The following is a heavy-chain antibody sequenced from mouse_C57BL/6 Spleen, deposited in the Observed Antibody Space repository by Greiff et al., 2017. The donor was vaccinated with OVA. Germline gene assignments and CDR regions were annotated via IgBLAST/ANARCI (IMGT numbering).Heavy chain of an antibody. J-gene: IGHJ2*01. CDR3: AREETGTDY. D-gene: IGHD4-1*01. Sequence: VHLVESGPELVKPGASVKLSCKASGYTFTSYDINWVKQRPGQGLEWIGWIYPRDGSTTYNEKFKGRATLTVDTSSSTAYMELHSLTAEDSAVYFCAREETGTDYWGQGTTLTVSS. CDR1: GYTFTSYD. CDR2: IYPRDGST. V-gene: IGHV1-85*01.